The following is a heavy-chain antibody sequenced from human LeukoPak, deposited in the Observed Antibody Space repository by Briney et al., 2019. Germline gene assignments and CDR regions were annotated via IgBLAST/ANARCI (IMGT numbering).Heavy chain of an antibody. CDR2: IIPIFGTA. CDR1: GCTFSSYA. D-gene: IGHD6-19*01. V-gene: IGHV1-69*13. Sequence: SVKVSCKASGCTFSSYAISWVRQAPGQGLEWMGGIIPIFGTANYAQKFQGRVTITADESTSTAYMELSSLRSEDTAVYYCASVGSIAVAGYPFDYWGQGTLVTVSS. J-gene: IGHJ4*02. CDR3: ASVGSIAVAGYPFDY.